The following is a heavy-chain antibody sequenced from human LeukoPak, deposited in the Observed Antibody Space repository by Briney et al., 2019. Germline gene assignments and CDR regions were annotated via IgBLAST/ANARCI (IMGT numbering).Heavy chain of an antibody. CDR3: ARTWGSGWYASIDY. J-gene: IGHJ4*02. CDR1: GFTFSSYW. V-gene: IGHV3-7*01. Sequence: GGPLRLSCAASGFTFSSYWMSWVRQAPGKGLEWVANIKQDGSEKYYVDSVKGRFTISRDNAKNSLYLQMNSLRAEDTAVYYCARTWGSGWYASIDYWGQGTLVTVSS. D-gene: IGHD6-19*01. CDR2: IKQDGSEK.